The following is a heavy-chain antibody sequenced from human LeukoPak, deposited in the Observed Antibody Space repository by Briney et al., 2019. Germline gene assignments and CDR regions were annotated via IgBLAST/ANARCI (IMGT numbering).Heavy chain of an antibody. V-gene: IGHV3-23*01. CDR3: VKVGAVVTTPRYFDY. J-gene: IGHJ4*02. Sequence: TGGSLRLSCAASGFTFITCAMNWVRQAPGKGLEWVSTISGSGGITYYADSVKGRFTISRDNSKNTLYLQMNSLRAEDTAVYYCVKVGAVVTTPRYFDYWGQGTLVTVSS. CDR1: GFTFITCA. CDR2: ISGSGGIT. D-gene: IGHD3-22*01.